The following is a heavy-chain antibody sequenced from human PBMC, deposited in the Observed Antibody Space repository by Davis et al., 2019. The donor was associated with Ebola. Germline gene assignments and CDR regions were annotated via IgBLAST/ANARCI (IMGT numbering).Heavy chain of an antibody. J-gene: IGHJ5*02. CDR1: GGSISSGGYS. D-gene: IGHD6-13*01. V-gene: IGHV4-30-2*01. CDR2: IYHSGST. CDR3: ARGKPFGSSFWFDP. Sequence: MPSETLSLTCAASGGSISSGGYSWSWIRQPPGKGLEWIGYIYHSGSTYYNPSLKSRVTISVDRSKNQFSLQLSSVTAADTAVYYCARGKPFGSSFWFDPWGQGTLVTVSS.